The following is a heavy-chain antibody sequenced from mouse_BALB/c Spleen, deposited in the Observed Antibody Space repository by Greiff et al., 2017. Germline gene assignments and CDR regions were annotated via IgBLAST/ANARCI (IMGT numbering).Heavy chain of an antibody. V-gene: IGHV5-9-3*01. D-gene: IGHD5-1*01. J-gene: IGHJ3*01. CDR3: AGRGVLGY. Sequence: EVKVVVSGGGLVKPGGSLKLPFAPSGFTFCSYAMSWVRHTPDKRLEWVATISSVGSYTYFTDSVTGRFTISRDNAKNTLYLQMSSLRCEDTAMYYCAGRGVLGYGGEGTRATESA. CDR2: ISSVGSYT. CDR1: GFTFCSYA.